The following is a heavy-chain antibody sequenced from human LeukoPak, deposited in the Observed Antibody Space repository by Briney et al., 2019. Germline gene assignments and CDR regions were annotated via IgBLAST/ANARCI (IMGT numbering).Heavy chain of an antibody. D-gene: IGHD3-3*01. CDR2: IYYSGST. CDR1: GGSISSYY. CDR3: ARRLFFGVAAP. J-gene: IGHJ5*02. V-gene: IGHV4-59*12. Sequence: SETLSLTCTVSGGSISSYYWSWIRQPPGKGLEWIGYIYYSGSTNYNPSLKSRVTISVDTSKNQFSLKLSSVTAADTAVYYCARRLFFGVAAPWGQGTLVTVSS.